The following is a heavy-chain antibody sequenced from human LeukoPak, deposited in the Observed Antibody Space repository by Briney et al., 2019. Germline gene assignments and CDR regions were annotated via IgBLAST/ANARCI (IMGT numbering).Heavy chain of an antibody. CDR3: ARKYSSGWFDAFDI. D-gene: IGHD6-19*01. CDR1: GFTFSSYA. J-gene: IGHJ3*02. CDR2: ISGSGGST. V-gene: IGHV3-23*01. Sequence: LPGGSLRLSCAASGFTFSSYAMSWVRQAAGKGLEWVSAISGSGGSTYYADSVKGRFTISGDNSKNTLYLQMNSLRAEGTAVYYCARKYSSGWFDAFDIWGQGTMVTVSS.